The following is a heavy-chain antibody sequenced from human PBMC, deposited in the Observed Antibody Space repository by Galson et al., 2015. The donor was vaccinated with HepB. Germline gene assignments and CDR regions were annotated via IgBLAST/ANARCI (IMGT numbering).Heavy chain of an antibody. Sequence: SLRLSCAASGFTFSSYSMNWVRQAPGKGLEWVSYISSSSTIYYADSVKGRFTISRDNAKNSLYLQMNGLRAEDTAVYYCARDRCSSSSCHIASYMDVWGKGTTVTVSS. V-gene: IGHV3-48*01. CDR2: ISSSSTI. J-gene: IGHJ6*03. D-gene: IGHD2-2*02. CDR1: GFTFSSYS. CDR3: ARDRCSSSSCHIASYMDV.